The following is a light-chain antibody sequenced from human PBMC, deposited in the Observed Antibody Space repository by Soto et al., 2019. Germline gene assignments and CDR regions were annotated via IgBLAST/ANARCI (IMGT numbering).Light chain of an antibody. CDR3: QQLSSYPIT. CDR1: QGISNY. CDR2: AAS. Sequence: EIQLTHSPSLQSLSVGHILIISGXASQGISNYLAWYQQKPGEGPKLLIYAASTLQSGVPLRFSGSGSGTEFTLTISSLQPEDFATYYCQQLSSYPITFGQGTRLEIK. J-gene: IGKJ5*01. V-gene: IGKV1-9*01.